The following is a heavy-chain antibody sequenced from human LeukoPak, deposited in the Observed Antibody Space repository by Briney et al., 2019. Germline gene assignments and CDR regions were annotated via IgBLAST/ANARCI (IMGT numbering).Heavy chain of an antibody. V-gene: IGHV3-23*01. J-gene: IGHJ6*02. D-gene: IGHD3-3*01. CDR2: ISGSGGST. CDR1: GFTLSSYA. CDR3: AKDPVLRFLEWFPYGMDV. Sequence: GGSLRLSCAASGFTLSSYAMSWVRQAPGKGLEWVSAISGSGGSTYYADSVKGRFTISRDNSKNTLYLQMNSLRAEDTAVYYCAKDPVLRFLEWFPYGMDVWGQGTTVTVSS.